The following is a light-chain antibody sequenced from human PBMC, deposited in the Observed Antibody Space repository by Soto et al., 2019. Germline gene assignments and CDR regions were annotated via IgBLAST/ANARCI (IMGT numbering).Light chain of an antibody. CDR3: QNFDSAPQT. J-gene: IGKJ1*01. V-gene: IGKV1-17*01. CDR1: QGIRND. Sequence: DIQMTQSPSSLSASVGDRVTITCRASQGIRNDLGWYQQKPGRAPKRLIYDASNLQSGVPTRFSGSGSGTDFTLTISSLQPEDVATYYCQNFDSAPQTFGQGTKVDIK. CDR2: DAS.